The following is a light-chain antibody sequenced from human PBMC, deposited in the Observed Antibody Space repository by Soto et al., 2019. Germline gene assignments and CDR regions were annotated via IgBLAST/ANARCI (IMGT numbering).Light chain of an antibody. CDR1: QSVSNNY. V-gene: IGKV3-20*01. CDR3: QQYGSSGT. Sequence: EIVLTQSPGTLSLSPGERATLSCRASQSVSNNYLAWYQQKPGHAPRLLIYGASNRATGIPDRFSGSGSATVFPLTISRLHHDDFALYYRQQYGSSGTFGQGTKVEIK. CDR2: GAS. J-gene: IGKJ1*01.